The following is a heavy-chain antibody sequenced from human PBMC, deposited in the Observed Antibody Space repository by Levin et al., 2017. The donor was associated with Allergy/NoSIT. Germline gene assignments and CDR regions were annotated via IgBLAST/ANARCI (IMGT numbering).Heavy chain of an antibody. J-gene: IGHJ4*02. Sequence: SCAASGFPFSSSAMTWVRQTPGKGLKWVSGISSSGGSTSYAESVKGRFTISRDNSRNTLYLQMNSLRAEDTAVYYCAKRDYDFVWGSPGGYWGQGILVTVSS. CDR2: ISSSGGST. V-gene: IGHV3-23*01. D-gene: IGHD3-16*01. CDR3: AKRDYDFVWGSPGGY. CDR1: GFPFSSSA.